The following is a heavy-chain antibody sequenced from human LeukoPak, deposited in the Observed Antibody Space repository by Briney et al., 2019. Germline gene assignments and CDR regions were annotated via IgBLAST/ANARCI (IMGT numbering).Heavy chain of an antibody. V-gene: IGHV3-74*01. CDR2: MKTGGTRI. CDR3: ARGADHGGSYYPD. Sequence: GGSLRLSCAASGFRFSNSWMYWVRHGPGKGPVWVSRMKTGGTRIEYADSVKGRFTISRDNAKNTLFLQMSSLRVEDSDVYYCARGADHGGSYYPDWGQGTRVTVSS. J-gene: IGHJ4*02. CDR1: GFRFSNSW. D-gene: IGHD3-10*01.